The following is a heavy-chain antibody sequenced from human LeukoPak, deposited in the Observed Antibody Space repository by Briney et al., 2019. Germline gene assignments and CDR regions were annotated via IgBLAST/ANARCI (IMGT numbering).Heavy chain of an antibody. V-gene: IGHV5-51*01. CDR1: GYTFATYW. J-gene: IGHJ4*02. D-gene: IGHD4-23*01. CDR3: VRPSSLYGGTSEDY. CDR2: IYPGDSRT. Sequence: GESLKISCKGSGYTFATYWIGWVRQMPGKGLEWMGIIYPGDSRTTYSPSFQGQVTISADKSIRTAYLQWNSLKASDTAIYYCVRPSSLYGGTSEDYWGQGTLVTVSS.